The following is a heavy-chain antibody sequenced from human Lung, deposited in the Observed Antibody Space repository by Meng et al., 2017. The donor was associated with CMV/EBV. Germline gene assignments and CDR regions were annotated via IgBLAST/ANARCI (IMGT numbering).Heavy chain of an antibody. CDR3: VRDRSLSRLGRSDAFDF. D-gene: IGHD7-27*01. CDR1: GYTFTLFD. V-gene: IGHV1-2*02. CDR2: INPNTDGT. J-gene: IGHJ3*01. Sequence: ASXXVSXKASGYTFTLFDIHWVRQAPGQGLEWLGWINPNTDGTNYAQRFQGRVAMTCDTSITTAYMELSSLTSDDTAIYYCVRDRSLSRLGRSDAFDFWGQGTXVTVSS.